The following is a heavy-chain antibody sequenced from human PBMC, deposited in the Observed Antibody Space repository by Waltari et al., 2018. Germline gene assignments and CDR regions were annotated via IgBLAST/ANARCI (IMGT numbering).Heavy chain of an antibody. CDR2: INPNSGGT. V-gene: IGHV1-2*06. CDR3: ARGARIRGHRFDY. J-gene: IGHJ4*02. CDR1: GSTFTGYY. D-gene: IGHD5-12*01. Sequence: QVQLVQSGAEVKKPGASVEVSCKSAGSTFTGYYMHRVRQAPGQGLEWMGRINPNSGGTNYAQKFQGRVTMTRDTSISTAYMELSRLRSDDTAVYYCARGARIRGHRFDYWGQGTLVTVSS.